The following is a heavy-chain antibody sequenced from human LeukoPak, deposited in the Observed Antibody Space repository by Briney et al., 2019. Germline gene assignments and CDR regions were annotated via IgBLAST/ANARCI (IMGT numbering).Heavy chain of an antibody. CDR1: GFTFSSYG. Sequence: PGRSLRLSCAASGFTFSSYGMHWVRQAPGKGLEWVAVISYDGSNKYYADSVKGRFTISRDNSKNTLYLQMNSLRAEDTAMYYCAKDHGARWYNFDYWGQGTLVTVSS. D-gene: IGHD6-13*01. V-gene: IGHV3-30*18. CDR3: AKDHGARWYNFDY. J-gene: IGHJ4*02. CDR2: ISYDGSNK.